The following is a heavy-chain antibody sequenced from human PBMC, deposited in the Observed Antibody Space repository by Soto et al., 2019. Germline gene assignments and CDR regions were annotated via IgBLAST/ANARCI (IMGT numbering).Heavy chain of an antibody. J-gene: IGHJ4*02. D-gene: IGHD3-10*01. CDR1: GFTFNTYN. V-gene: IGHV3-48*04. CDR3: ATSGNSYGPGWGRPCDS. Sequence: EVQLVESGGGLAQPGGSLRLSCAASGFTFNTYNMNWVRQAPGMGPEWISYISSSGGIDYADYVKGGFTASRNNAGKSLFLQMNSLRAEDTAVYYGATSGNSYGPGWGRPCDSWGQGTLVTVSS. CDR2: ISSSGGI.